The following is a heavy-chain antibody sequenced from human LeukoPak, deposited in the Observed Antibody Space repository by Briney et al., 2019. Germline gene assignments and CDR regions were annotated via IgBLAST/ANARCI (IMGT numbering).Heavy chain of an antibody. CDR3: ARGGRVYDYVWGGYRSHYYMDV. Sequence: SETLSLTCTVSGGSISSSSYYWGWIRQPPGKGLEWIGSIYYSGSTYYNPSLKSRVTISVDTSKNQFSLKLSSVTAADTAVYYCARGGRVYDYVWGGYRSHYYMDVWGKGTTVTVSS. D-gene: IGHD3-16*02. V-gene: IGHV4-39*07. J-gene: IGHJ6*03. CDR1: GGSISSSSYY. CDR2: IYYSGST.